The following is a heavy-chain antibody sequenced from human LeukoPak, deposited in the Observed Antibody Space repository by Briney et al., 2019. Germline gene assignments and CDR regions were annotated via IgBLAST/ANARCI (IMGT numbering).Heavy chain of an antibody. V-gene: IGHV4-4*07. CDR1: GDSINSFY. CDR3: ASSPMIVVVINGYYFDY. J-gene: IGHJ4*02. CDR2: IFSRGST. Sequence: PSGTLSLTCTVSGDSINSFYWGWIRQPAGKGLEWIGRIFSRGSTNYNPSLKSRVTISVDTSKNQFSLKLGSVTAADTAVYYCASSPMIVVVINGYYFDYWGQGTLVTVSS. D-gene: IGHD3-22*01.